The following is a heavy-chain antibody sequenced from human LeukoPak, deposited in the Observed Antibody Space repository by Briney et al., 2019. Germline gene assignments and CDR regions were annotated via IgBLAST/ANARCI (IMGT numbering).Heavy chain of an antibody. CDR2: ISGAGGTT. D-gene: IGHD5-18*01. CDR3: ALPDSAVVRFDY. V-gene: IGHV3-23*01. J-gene: IGHJ4*02. CDR1: GFTFSSYA. Sequence: GGSLRLSCAASGFTFSSYAMMWLRQAPGKGLEWVSAISGAGGTTLYADSVKGRFTISRDNSKNTLYLQLSSLRPEDTALYYCALPDSAVVRFDYWGQGSLVTVSS.